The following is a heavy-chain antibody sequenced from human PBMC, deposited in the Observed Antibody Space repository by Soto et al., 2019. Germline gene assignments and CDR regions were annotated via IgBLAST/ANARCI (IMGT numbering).Heavy chain of an antibody. V-gene: IGHV4-30-2*01. Sequence: SETLSLTCAVSGGSISSGGYSWSWIRQPPGKGLEWIGYIYHSGSTYYNPSLKSRVTISVDRSKNRFSLKLSSVTAADTAVYYCARVVTTVTYGWFDPWGQGTLVTVSS. D-gene: IGHD4-17*01. CDR1: GGSISSGGYS. J-gene: IGHJ5*02. CDR3: ARVVTTVTYGWFDP. CDR2: IYHSGST.